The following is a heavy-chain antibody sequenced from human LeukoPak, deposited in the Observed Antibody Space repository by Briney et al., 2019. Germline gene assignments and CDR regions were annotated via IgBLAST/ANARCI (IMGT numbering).Heavy chain of an antibody. CDR1: GFTFSSYW. CDR2: INSDGYST. Sequence: GGSLRLSCAASGFTFSSYWMHWVRHAPGKGLVWVSRINSDGYSTSYADSVKGRFTISRDNAKNTLYLQMNSLRAEDTAVYYCAKDHTYYYDSSGCYWGQGTLVTVSS. J-gene: IGHJ4*02. CDR3: AKDHTYYYDSSGCY. D-gene: IGHD3-22*01. V-gene: IGHV3-74*01.